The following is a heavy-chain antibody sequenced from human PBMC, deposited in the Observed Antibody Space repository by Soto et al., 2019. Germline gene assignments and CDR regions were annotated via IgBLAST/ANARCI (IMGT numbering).Heavy chain of an antibody. CDR2: IIPIFGTA. J-gene: IGHJ5*02. D-gene: IGHD3-22*01. V-gene: IGHV1-69*12. CDR1: GGTFSSYA. CDR3: ARDRGPSSGYYPYWFDP. Sequence: QVQLVQSGAEVKKPGSSVKVSCKASGGTFSSYAITWVRQAPGQGLEWMGGIIPIFGTAHYAQQFQGRVTITADESTSTAYMELSSLRSEDTAVYYCARDRGPSSGYYPYWFDPWGQGTLVTVSS.